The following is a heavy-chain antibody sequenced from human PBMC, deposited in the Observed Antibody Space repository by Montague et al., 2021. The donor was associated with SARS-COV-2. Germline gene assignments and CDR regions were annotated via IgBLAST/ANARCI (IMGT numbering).Heavy chain of an antibody. V-gene: IGHV4-38-2*02. CDR2: NYFHGND. D-gene: IGHD2-21*02. CDR3: ARGRVTRAGFDY. Sequence: SETLSLTCSVSGYFIGTGYYWGWLRHSPGKGLEWIGSNYFHGNDYYNPPLNSRVITLLDTYNNQSFLRLTSVTTSDTAAYYCARGRVTRAGFDYWGQGSRVIVSS. CDR1: GYFIGTGYY. J-gene: IGHJ4*02.